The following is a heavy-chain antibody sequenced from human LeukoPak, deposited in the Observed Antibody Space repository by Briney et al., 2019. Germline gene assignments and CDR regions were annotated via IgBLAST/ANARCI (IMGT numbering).Heavy chain of an antibody. Sequence: PGGSLRLSCAASGFTFSSYPMNWVCQAPGKGLEWVSVISGSGGATFYGDSVQGRFTISRDNSRDTLYLQMSSLRAEDTAVYYCGKYLQTTVGANDYWGQGTLVTVSS. CDR2: ISGSGGAT. J-gene: IGHJ4*02. CDR3: GKYLQTTVGANDY. CDR1: GFTFSSYP. D-gene: IGHD1-26*01. V-gene: IGHV3-23*01.